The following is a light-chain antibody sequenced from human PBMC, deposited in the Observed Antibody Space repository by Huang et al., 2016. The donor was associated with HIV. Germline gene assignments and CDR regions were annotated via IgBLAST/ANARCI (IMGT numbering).Light chain of an antibody. V-gene: IGKV3-11*01. CDR1: LSVFNY. Sequence: EIVLTQYPATLSVSPGESATLSCRTSLSVFNYLAWDQQRPGQAPRLLIYDASNRATGGSARFVGSGSGTDFALTISSLEPEDCAVYYCQQRSAWPRTFGQGTKLEI. CDR2: DAS. CDR3: QQRSAWPRT. J-gene: IGKJ2*01.